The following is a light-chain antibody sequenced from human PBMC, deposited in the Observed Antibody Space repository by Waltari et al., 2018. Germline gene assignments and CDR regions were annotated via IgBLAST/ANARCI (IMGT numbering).Light chain of an antibody. CDR1: QSIRNN. CDR3: QQTYSTWT. Sequence: DIQMTQSPSSLSASVGDRVTITCRASQSIRNNLNWYQQKPGKAPKLLIYATSVLQSGVPSRFSGRGSGTDFTLTISSLQPEDFATYYCQQTYSTWTFGQGTAVEIK. V-gene: IGKV1-39*01. J-gene: IGKJ1*01. CDR2: ATS.